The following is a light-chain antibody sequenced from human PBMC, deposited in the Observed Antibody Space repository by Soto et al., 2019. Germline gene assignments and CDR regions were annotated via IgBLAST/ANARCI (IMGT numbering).Light chain of an antibody. V-gene: IGLV2-11*01. Sequence: QSALTQPRSVSGSPGQSVAISCTGTSSDFGGYNSVSWYQHHPGKAPKVMIYEVSKRPSGVPDRFSGSKSGNTASLTISGLQADDEAEYYCCSYAGSLDVFGTGTKLTVL. CDR3: CSYAGSLDV. J-gene: IGLJ1*01. CDR2: EVS. CDR1: SSDFGGYNS.